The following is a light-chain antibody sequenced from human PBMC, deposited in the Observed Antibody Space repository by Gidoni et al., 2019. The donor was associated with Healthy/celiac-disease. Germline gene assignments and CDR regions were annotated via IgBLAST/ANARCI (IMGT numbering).Light chain of an antibody. CDR1: QSVSSY. CDR2: DAS. CDR3: QQSSNWPLT. V-gene: IGKV3-11*01. J-gene: IGKJ4*01. Sequence: EIVLTQSPATLFLSPGERATLSCRASQSVSSYLAWYQQKPGQAPRLLIYDASTRATGIPARFSGSGSGTDFTLTISSLEPEDFAVYYCQQSSNWPLTFGEGTKVEIK.